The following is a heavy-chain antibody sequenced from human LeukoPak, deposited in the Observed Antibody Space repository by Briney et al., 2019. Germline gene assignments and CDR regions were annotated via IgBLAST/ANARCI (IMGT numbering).Heavy chain of an antibody. D-gene: IGHD1-26*01. CDR2: IYTSGST. CDR1: GGSISSGSYY. Sequence: PSETLSLTCTVSGGSISSGSYYWSWIRQPAGKGLEWIGRIYTSGSTNYNPSLKSRVTISVDTSKNQFSLKLSSVTAADTAVYYCARVMGSGSYRSFDYWGQGTLVTVSS. V-gene: IGHV4-61*02. CDR3: ARVMGSGSYRSFDY. J-gene: IGHJ4*02.